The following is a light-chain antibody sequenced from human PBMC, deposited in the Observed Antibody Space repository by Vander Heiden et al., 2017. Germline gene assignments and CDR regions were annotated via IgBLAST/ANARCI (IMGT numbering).Light chain of an antibody. CDR3: QQYGSSPKT. CDR2: GAC. J-gene: IGKJ1*01. CDR1: QSVISSY. Sequence: DIVLTPSPGTLSLSPGERATLSCRASQSVISSYLAWYQQKPGQAPRLLIYGACSRAAGVPGRFSGSGSGTDFTLTISRLEPEDFAVYYCQQYGSSPKTFGQGTKVEIK. V-gene: IGKV3-20*01.